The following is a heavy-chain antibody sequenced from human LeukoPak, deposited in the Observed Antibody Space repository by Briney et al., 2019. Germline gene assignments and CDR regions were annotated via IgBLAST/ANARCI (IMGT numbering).Heavy chain of an antibody. CDR3: ARGPKRLVY. Sequence: ASVKDSCKASGYTFTSYDINCVRQATGQGRECMGWMNPNSGNTGYAQKFQGRVTMTRNTSISTAYMELSSLRSEGTAVYYCARGPKRLVYWGQGTLVSVSS. V-gene: IGHV1-8*01. CDR2: MNPNSGNT. J-gene: IGHJ4*02. CDR1: GYTFTSYD. D-gene: IGHD4-11*01.